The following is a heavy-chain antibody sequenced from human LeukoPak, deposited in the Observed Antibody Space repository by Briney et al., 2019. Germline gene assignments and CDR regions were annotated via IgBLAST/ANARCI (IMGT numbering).Heavy chain of an antibody. CDR1: GFTFSNYW. CDR3: AREGIWFGELSL. V-gene: IGHV3-7*01. J-gene: IGHJ3*01. CDR2: IKYDGSAK. D-gene: IGHD3-10*01. Sequence: GRSLRLSCAASGFTFSNYWMSWVRQAPGKGLEWVANIKYDGSAKYYVDSVKGRFTISRDNAKNSLYLHMNSLRAEDTAVYYCAREGIWFGELSLWGQGTMVTVSS.